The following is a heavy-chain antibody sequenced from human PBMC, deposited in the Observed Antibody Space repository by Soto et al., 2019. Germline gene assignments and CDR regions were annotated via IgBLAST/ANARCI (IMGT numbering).Heavy chain of an antibody. CDR1: GYTFTNFG. V-gene: IGHV1-18*01. Sequence: QVQLVQSGAVVKTPGASVKVSCKVSGYTFTNFGISWVRQAPGHGLAVMGWISAYNGNTNYAQNFQGRVTINTDTTTRTAYKELRSLSCDDTAVYFCARGDTKIDSWGQGTLVPVSS. CDR3: ARGDTKIDS. D-gene: IGHD2-8*01. J-gene: IGHJ5*01. CDR2: ISAYNGNT.